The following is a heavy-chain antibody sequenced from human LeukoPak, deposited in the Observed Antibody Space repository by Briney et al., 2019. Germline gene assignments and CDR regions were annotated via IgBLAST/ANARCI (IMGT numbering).Heavy chain of an antibody. J-gene: IGHJ3*02. D-gene: IGHD3-22*01. CDR3: ARVGSTDSPHAFDI. Sequence: GGSLRVSCAASGFTFSSYWMDWVRHVPGKGLVWVSGINSDGRMTRYAESVKGRFTISRDNAKNTLYLQMSSLRAEDTAVYYCARVGSTDSPHAFDIWGQGTTVTVSS. CDR1: GFTFSSYW. CDR2: INSDGRMT. V-gene: IGHV3-74*01.